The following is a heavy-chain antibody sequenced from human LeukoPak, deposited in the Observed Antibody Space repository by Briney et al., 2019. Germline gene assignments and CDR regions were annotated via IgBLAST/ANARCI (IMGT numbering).Heavy chain of an antibody. CDR2: ISAYNGNT. D-gene: IGHD1-14*01. CDR1: GYTFTSYG. V-gene: IGHV1-18*01. CDR3: AREENRDFDY. Sequence: ASVKVSCXASGYTFTSYGISWVRQARGQGLEWMGWISAYNGNTNYAQKPQGRVTMTTDTSTSTAYMELRSLRSDDTAVYYCAREENRDFDYWGQGTLVTVSS. J-gene: IGHJ4*02.